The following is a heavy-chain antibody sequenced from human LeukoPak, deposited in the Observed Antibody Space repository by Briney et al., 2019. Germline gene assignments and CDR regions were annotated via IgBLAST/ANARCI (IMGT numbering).Heavy chain of an antibody. V-gene: IGHV3-23*01. CDR1: GFTFSSYA. J-gene: IGHJ4*02. CDR2: ISDSGGST. CDR3: ARGLADLDY. Sequence: QAGGSLRLSCAASGFTFSSYAMSWVRQAPGKGLEWVSTISDSGGSTYYADSVKGRFTISRDNSKNTLYLQMNSLRAEDTAVYYCARGLADLDYWGQGTLVTVSS.